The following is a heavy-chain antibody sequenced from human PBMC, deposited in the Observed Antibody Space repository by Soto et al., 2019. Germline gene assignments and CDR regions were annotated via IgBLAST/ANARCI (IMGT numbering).Heavy chain of an antibody. CDR2: MNPNSGNT. CDR3: ARGDVDTAMVSDFDY. D-gene: IGHD5-18*01. CDR1: GYTFTSYD. J-gene: IGHJ4*02. Sequence: ASVKVSCKASGYTFTSYDINWVRQATGQGLEWMGWMNPNSGNTGYARKFQGRVTMTRNTSISTAYMELSSLRSEDTAVYYCARGDVDTAMVSDFDYWGQGTLVTVSS. V-gene: IGHV1-8*01.